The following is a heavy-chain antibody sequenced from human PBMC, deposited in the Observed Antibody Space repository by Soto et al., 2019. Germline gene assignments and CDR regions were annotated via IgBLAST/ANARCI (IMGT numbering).Heavy chain of an antibody. CDR1: GFAFSIYG. J-gene: IGHJ6*02. D-gene: IGHD3-3*01. Sequence: QVQLLESGGGVVQPGRSLRLSCAASGFAFSIYGMHWVRQSPGKGLERVAVISYDGTNKYYADSVKDRFTISRDNSKNALYLQLNNLRGEDTAVYYCANFQSRIEPHFLESDYYGMDVWAQGTTVTVSS. V-gene: IGHV3-30*18. CDR2: ISYDGTNK. CDR3: ANFQSRIEPHFLESDYYGMDV.